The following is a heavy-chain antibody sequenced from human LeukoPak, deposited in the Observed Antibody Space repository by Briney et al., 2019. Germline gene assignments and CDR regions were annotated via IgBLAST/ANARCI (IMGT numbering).Heavy chain of an antibody. CDR3: ARYGHTAMPPEDY. J-gene: IGHJ4*02. Sequence: SETLSLTCTVSGGSIRSTTYYWGWIRQPPGKGLEWIGYIYYSGSTYYNPSLKSRVTISVDTSKNQFSLKLSSVTAADTAVYYCARYGHTAMPPEDYWGQGTLVTVSS. CDR2: IYYSGST. CDR1: GGSIRSTTYY. D-gene: IGHD5-18*01. V-gene: IGHV4-39*01.